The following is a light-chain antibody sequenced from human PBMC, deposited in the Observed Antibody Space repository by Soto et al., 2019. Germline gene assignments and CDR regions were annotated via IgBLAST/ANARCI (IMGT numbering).Light chain of an antibody. V-gene: IGLV2-11*01. CDR1: SGDVGGYNY. J-gene: IGLJ1*01. CDR3: CSYAGTYIYV. CDR2: DVT. Sequence: QSALTQPRSVSGSPGQSVTISCTGTSGDVGGYNYVSWCRQHPGKAPELMIYDVTKRPSGVPDRFSGSKSGDTASLTISGLQAEDEADYYCCSYAGTYIYVFGIGTKVTVL.